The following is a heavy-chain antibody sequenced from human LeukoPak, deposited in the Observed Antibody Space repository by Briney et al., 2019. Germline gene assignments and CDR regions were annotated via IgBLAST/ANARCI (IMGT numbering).Heavy chain of an antibody. V-gene: IGHV3-48*01. J-gene: IGHJ1*01. Sequence: GSLRLSCAASGFTFSSYSMMWVRQAPGKGLEWVSYISSSSTTIHYADSVKGRFTISRDNAKNSVYLQMNSLRAEDTAVYYCARAIAVAGEDDHWGQGTLVIVSS. CDR3: ARAIAVAGEDDH. D-gene: IGHD6-19*01. CDR2: ISSSSTTI. CDR1: GFTFSSYS.